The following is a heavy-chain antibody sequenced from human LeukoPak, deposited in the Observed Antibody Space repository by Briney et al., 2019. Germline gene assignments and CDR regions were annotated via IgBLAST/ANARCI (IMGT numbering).Heavy chain of an antibody. D-gene: IGHD3-10*01. J-gene: IGHJ5*01. Sequence: SETLSLTCTVSGGSIGSSSYYWGWLRQPPGKGLEWIGSIFRTGSTYYTASLKSRVSISVDTSKNHFVLNLTSVTAADTAVYFCARRVGFYGSGSLNYFDPWGQGILVSVSS. CDR3: ARRVGFYGSGSLNYFDP. V-gene: IGHV4-39*02. CDR1: GGSIGSSSYY. CDR2: IFRTGST.